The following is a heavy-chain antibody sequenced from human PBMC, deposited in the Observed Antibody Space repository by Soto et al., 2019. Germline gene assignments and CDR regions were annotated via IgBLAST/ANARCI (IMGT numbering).Heavy chain of an antibody. Sequence: GGSLRLSCAASGFTFSSYAMSWVRQAPGKGLEWVSAISGSGCSTYYADSVKGRFTISRDNSKNTLYLQMNSLRAEDTAVYYCAKDPGYYDFWSGPGYWGQGTLVTVSS. D-gene: IGHD3-3*01. CDR1: GFTFSSYA. J-gene: IGHJ4*02. V-gene: IGHV3-23*01. CDR2: ISGSGCST. CDR3: AKDPGYYDFWSGPGY.